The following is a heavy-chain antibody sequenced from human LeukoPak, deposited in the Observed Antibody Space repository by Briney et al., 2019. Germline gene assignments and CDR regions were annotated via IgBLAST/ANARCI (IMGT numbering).Heavy chain of an antibody. Sequence: PSQTLSLTCTVSGGSMSSGGYYWSWIRQPPGKGLEWIGYIYHSGSTYYNPSLKSRVTISVDRSTNQFSLKLNSVTAADTAVYYCARGGISSSSSSFAYWGQGTLVTVSS. D-gene: IGHD6-13*01. CDR3: ARGGISSSSSSFAY. CDR1: GGSMSSGGYY. CDR2: IYHSGST. V-gene: IGHV4-30-2*01. J-gene: IGHJ4*02.